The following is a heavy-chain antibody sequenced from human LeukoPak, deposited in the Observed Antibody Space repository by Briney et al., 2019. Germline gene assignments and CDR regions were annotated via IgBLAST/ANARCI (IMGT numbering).Heavy chain of an antibody. V-gene: IGHV3-23*01. CDR1: GFTSSSYA. D-gene: IGHD6-19*01. CDR3: AKGPRITVAGTFFDY. Sequence: GGSLRLSCAASGFTSSSYAMSWVRQAPGKGLGWVSAISGSGGSTYYADSVKGRFTISRDNSKNTLYLQMNSLRAEDTAVYYCAKGPRITVAGTFFDYWGQGTLVTVSS. CDR2: ISGSGGST. J-gene: IGHJ4*02.